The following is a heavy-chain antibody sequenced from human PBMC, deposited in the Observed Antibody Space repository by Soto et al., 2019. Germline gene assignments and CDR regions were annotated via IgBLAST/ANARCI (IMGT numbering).Heavy chain of an antibody. CDR2: ISGSGDST. Sequence: EVQLLESGGGLGQPGGSLRLSCAASGFTFRSYAMSWVRLAPGKGLEWVSAISGSGDSTYYADSVKGRFTISRDNSKNTLYLQINSLRAEDTAVYHCAKYWDSSGWHFDYWGQGTLVTVSS. J-gene: IGHJ4*02. V-gene: IGHV3-23*01. CDR1: GFTFRSYA. CDR3: AKYWDSSGWHFDY. D-gene: IGHD6-19*01.